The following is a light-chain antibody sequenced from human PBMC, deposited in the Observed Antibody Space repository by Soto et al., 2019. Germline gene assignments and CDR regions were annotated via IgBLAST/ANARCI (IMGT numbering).Light chain of an antibody. J-gene: IGKJ5*01. V-gene: IGKV1-12*01. CDR2: AAA. Sequence: DIQKTQSPSSVSASVGDRVTITCRASQSITSWLAWYQQKPGKAPKLLISAAANLQSGVPSRFSGSGSGTDFTLTISSLQPEDFATYYCQQGNSFPISFGQGTRLEIK. CDR1: QSITSW. CDR3: QQGNSFPIS.